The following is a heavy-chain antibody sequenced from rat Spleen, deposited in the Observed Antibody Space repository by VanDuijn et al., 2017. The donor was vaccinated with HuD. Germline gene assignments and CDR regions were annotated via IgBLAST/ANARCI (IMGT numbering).Heavy chain of an antibody. CDR2: ITNSGGST. D-gene: IGHD1-1*01. V-gene: IGHV5S13*01. Sequence: EVQLVESGGGLVQPGRSMKLSCAASGLTFSDYGMAWVLQAPTKGLEWVASITNSGGSTYYPDSVKGRFTISRDNAQNTLYLQMNSLRSEDTATYYCTRDPTTAFDYWGQGVMVTVSS. J-gene: IGHJ2*01. CDR3: TRDPTTAFDY. CDR1: GLTFSDYG.